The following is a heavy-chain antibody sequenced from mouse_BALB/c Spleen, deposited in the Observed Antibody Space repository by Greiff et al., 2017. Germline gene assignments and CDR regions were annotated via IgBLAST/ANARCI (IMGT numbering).Heavy chain of an antibody. J-gene: IGHJ2*01. D-gene: IGHD3-3*01. CDR1: GFNIKDYY. CDR2: IDPENGDT. Sequence: VQLQQSGAELVRSGASVKLSCTASGFNIKDYYMHWVKQRPEQGLEWIGWIDPENGDTEFAPKFQGKATMTADTSSNTAYLQLSSLTSEDTAVYYCNAWEGRDYFDYWGQGTTLTVSS. CDR3: NAWEGRDYFDY. V-gene: IGHV14-4*02.